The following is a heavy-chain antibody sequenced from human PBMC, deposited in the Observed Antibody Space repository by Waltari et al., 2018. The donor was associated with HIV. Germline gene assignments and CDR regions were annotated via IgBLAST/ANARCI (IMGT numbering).Heavy chain of an antibody. J-gene: IGHJ6*02. Sequence: QVQLVQSGAEVKKPGASVKVSCKASGYTFTSYSMHWVRQAPGRRFEWMGWINAGNGNTKYSQKMRGRVTITRDTSASTAYMELTSLRSEDTAVYYCAREKNIPEKYHGMDVWGQGTTVTVSS. CDR1: GYTFTSYS. V-gene: IGHV1-3*01. CDR3: AREKNIPEKYHGMDV. CDR2: INAGNGNT.